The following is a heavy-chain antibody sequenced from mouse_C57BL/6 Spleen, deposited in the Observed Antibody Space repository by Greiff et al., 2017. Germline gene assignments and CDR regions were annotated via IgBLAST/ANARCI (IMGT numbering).Heavy chain of an antibody. D-gene: IGHD1-1*01. CDR1: GFTFSDYG. V-gene: IGHV5-17*01. Sequence: EVKLVESGGGLVKPGGSLKLSCAASGFTFSDYGMHWVRQAPEKGLAWVAYISSGSSTIYYADTVKGRFTISRDNAKNTLFLQMTSLRSEDTAMYYCARRYYGSSFYAMDYWGQGTSVTVSS. CDR2: ISSGSSTI. J-gene: IGHJ4*01. CDR3: ARRYYGSSFYAMDY.